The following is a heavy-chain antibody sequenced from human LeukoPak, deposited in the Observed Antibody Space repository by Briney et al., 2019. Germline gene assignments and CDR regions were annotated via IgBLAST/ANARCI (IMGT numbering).Heavy chain of an antibody. V-gene: IGHV4-59*08. D-gene: IGHD2-15*01. CDR3: ARSGYCSGGSCYPGGDYYYCYMDV. J-gene: IGHJ6*03. CDR2: IYYSGST. CDR1: GGSISSYY. Sequence: PSETLSLTCTVSGGSISSYYWSWIRQPPGKGLEWIGYIYYSGSTNYNPSLKSRVTISVDTSKNQFSLKLSSVTAADTAVYYCARSGYCSGGSCYPGGDYYYCYMDVWGKGTTVTVSS.